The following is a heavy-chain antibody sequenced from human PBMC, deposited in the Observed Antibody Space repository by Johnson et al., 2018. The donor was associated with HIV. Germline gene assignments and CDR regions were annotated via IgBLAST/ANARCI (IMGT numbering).Heavy chain of an antibody. CDR2: IKEDGSEK. D-gene: IGHD3-22*01. CDR1: GFTFNVHR. V-gene: IGHV3-7*01. CDR3: ARDQGNYYDSSGKPKRAFDI. Sequence: VQLVESGGGLVQSRRSLRLSCAASGFTFNVHRMNWVRQAPGKGLEWVTNIKEDGSEKYHVDPVKGRFTISRDKSKNTLYLQMNSLRAEDTAVYYCARDQGNYYDSSGKPKRAFDIWGQGTMVTVSS. J-gene: IGHJ3*02.